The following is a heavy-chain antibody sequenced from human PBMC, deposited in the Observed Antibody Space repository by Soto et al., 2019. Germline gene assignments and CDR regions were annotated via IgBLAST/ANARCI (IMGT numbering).Heavy chain of an antibody. V-gene: IGHV3-7*01. CDR1: GFTFSSYW. D-gene: IGHD5-12*01. CDR2: IKQDGSEK. CDR3: ARVPFGYDYPDDYYYYYMDV. Sequence: PGGSLRLSCAASGFTFSSYWMSWVRQAPGKGLEWVANIKQDGSEKYYVDSVKGRFTISRDNAKNSLYLQMNSLRAEDTAVYYCARVPFGYDYPDDYYYYYMDVWGKGNTVTVSS. J-gene: IGHJ6*03.